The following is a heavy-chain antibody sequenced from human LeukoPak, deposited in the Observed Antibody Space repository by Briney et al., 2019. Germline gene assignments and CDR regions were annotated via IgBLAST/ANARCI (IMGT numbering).Heavy chain of an antibody. Sequence: SETLSLTCIVSGGSLSTYYWNWIRQPPGKGLEWIGYIYHSGSTNYNPSLQSRVTISVDTFKNQFSLNLNSVTAADTAVYYCARGGAARLHFQNWGQGTLVTVSS. J-gene: IGHJ1*01. CDR3: ARGGAARLHFQN. D-gene: IGHD6-6*01. CDR1: GGSLSTYY. V-gene: IGHV4-59*01. CDR2: IYHSGST.